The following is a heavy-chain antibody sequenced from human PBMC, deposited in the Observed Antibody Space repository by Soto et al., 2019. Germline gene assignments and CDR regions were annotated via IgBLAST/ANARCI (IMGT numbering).Heavy chain of an antibody. CDR3: ARFIPAAGTAY. J-gene: IGHJ4*02. CDR1: GFPFSIYG. V-gene: IGHV3-23*01. D-gene: IGHD6-13*01. CDR2: ISTRGAST. Sequence: GESLRLSCAASGFPFSIYGMRWVRQAPGKGLVWVSAISTRGASTYYADTVKGRLTSSRDNSKNTLNKQKNSLTAEDTAVYYCARFIPAAGTAYWGQGT.